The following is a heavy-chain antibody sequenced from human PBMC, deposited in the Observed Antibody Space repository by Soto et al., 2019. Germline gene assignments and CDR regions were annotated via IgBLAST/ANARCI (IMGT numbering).Heavy chain of an antibody. D-gene: IGHD1-7*01. CDR3: ARDHSGTTHDYSWWWFEP. J-gene: IGHJ5*02. CDR1: GYTFTWHW. CDR2: IDPSDDTT. V-gene: IGHV1-46*01. Sequence: ASVKVSCKASGYTFTWHWMHWVRQAPGQGLAWMGIIDPSDDTTSYAQKFQGRVTMTRDTSTSTVYMELTSVRSEDTSIYYCARDHSGTTHDYSWWWFEPWGQGTLVTVS.